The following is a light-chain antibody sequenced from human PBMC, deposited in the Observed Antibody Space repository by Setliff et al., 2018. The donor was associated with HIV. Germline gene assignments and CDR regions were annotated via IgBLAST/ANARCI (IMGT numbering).Light chain of an antibody. J-gene: IGLJ1*01. CDR2: ANF. CDR1: FSNIGRNT. Sequence: QSVLAQPPSASGTPGQRVTISCSGSFSNIGRNTVNWYQQLPGTAPKLLIFANFQRPSGVPDRFSGPKSGTSASLAISGLQSEDESDYFCAAWDDSLNAYVFGTGTKV. V-gene: IGLV1-44*01. CDR3: AAWDDSLNAYV.